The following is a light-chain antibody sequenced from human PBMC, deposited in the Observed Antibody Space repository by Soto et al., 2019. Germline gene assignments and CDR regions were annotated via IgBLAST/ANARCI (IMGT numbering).Light chain of an antibody. J-gene: IGKJ5*01. Sequence: EIVLTQSPGTLSLSPGDTATLSCRASQSLSSNYLAWYQQRPGQAPKLLIYDISSRATGIPDRFSGSGSGTDFTLTITRLDPEDFAVYYCQQYGGSMPFGQGTRLEI. V-gene: IGKV3-20*01. CDR3: QQYGGSMP. CDR2: DIS. CDR1: QSLSSNY.